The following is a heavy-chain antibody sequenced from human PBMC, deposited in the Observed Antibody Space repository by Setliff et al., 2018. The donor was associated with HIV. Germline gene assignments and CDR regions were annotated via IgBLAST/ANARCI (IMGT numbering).Heavy chain of an antibody. V-gene: IGHV1-2*06. CDR3: ARPEYESSGRMTY. D-gene: IGHD3-22*01. CDR1: GYTFSSYY. Sequence: ASVKVSCKASGYTFSSYYMHWVRQAPGQGLEWMGRIIPNSGGTNYAQKFQGRVTMTRDTSISTAYMELSRLRSDDTAVYYCARPEYESSGRMTYWGQGTLVTVSS. CDR2: IIPNSGGT. J-gene: IGHJ4*02.